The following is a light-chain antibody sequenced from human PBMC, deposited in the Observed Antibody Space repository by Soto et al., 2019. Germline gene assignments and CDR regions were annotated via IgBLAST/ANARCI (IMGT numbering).Light chain of an antibody. CDR1: STYVGGYNY. CDR2: EVS. Sequence: QSVLTQPPSASGSAVQSVTISCTGTSTYVGGYNYVSWYQQHPGKAPKLMIYEVSKRPSGVPDRFSGSKSGNTASLTVSGLQVEDEADYYCSSYAGNNIHYVFGTGTKVTVL. J-gene: IGLJ1*01. CDR3: SSYAGNNIHYV. V-gene: IGLV2-8*01.